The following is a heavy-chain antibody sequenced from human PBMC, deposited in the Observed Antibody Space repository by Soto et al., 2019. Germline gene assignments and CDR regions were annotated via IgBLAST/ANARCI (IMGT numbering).Heavy chain of an antibody. J-gene: IGHJ4*02. CDR1: GFTFSNAW. CDR3: SIYGDYSFDN. V-gene: IGHV3-15*01. CDR2: IKSKTAGGSI. D-gene: IGHD4-17*01. Sequence: EVQLVESGGGLVKPGGSLRLSCAASGFTFSNAWMSWVRQAPGKGLEWVGRIKSKTAGGSINYAAPVKDRITISRDDSKNTLYLQMNSLKNEDTAVYYCSIYGDYSFDNWGQGTLVTVSS.